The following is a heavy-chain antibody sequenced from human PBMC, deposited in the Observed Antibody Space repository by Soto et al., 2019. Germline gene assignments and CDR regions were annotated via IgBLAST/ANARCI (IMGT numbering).Heavy chain of an antibody. J-gene: IGHJ3*02. Sequence: QITLKESGPTLVKPTQTLTLTCTFSGFSLSTSGVAVGWIRQSPRKALEWLALVYGDDDKRYSLTLKSRLTITKDTSDNHGVLTMTNMDPVDTATYFCAHSIGGGYVYDFDIWGQGTTVTISS. CDR2: VYGDDDK. D-gene: IGHD3-16*01. CDR1: GFSLSTSGVA. V-gene: IGHV2-5*02. CDR3: AHSIGGGYVYDFDI.